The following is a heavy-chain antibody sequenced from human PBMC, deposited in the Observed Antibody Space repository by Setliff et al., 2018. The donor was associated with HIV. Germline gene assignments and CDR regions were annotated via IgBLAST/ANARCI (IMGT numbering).Heavy chain of an antibody. Sequence: SETLSLTCNVSGASISGYYWSWIRQPPGKGLEWIGYISYTGRTNYNPSLKSRVTISVDTSKNQFSLRVKSMSSLKVDDTAMYFCAASADGDCATTSCTNWFDPWGQGTLVTVSS. V-gene: IGHV4-59*08. CDR3: AASADGDCATTSCTNWFDP. D-gene: IGHD2-21*01. J-gene: IGHJ5*02. CDR1: GASISGYY. CDR2: ISYTGRT.